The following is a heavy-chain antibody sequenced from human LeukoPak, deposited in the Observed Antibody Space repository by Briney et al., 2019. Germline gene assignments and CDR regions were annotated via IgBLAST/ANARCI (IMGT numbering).Heavy chain of an antibody. D-gene: IGHD3-10*01. Sequence: SLKVSCKASGGTFSSYAICWVRPAPGQGLEWMGRIIPILGVANSAQKFQGRVTTTADKSTSTAYMELSSLRSEDTAVYYCARQGSKVYYYGSEIFDYWGQGTLVTVSS. CDR1: GGTFSSYA. J-gene: IGHJ4*02. V-gene: IGHV1-69*04. CDR3: ARQGSKVYYYGSEIFDY. CDR2: IIPILGVA.